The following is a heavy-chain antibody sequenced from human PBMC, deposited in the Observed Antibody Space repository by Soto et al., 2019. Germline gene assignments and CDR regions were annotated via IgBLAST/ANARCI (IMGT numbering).Heavy chain of an antibody. D-gene: IGHD3-10*01. V-gene: IGHV3-33*01. CDR3: ARELLYGSGSRNFHYYGMDV. CDR2: FWFDGSKK. CDR1: GFSFTSYG. Sequence: LRLSCAASGFSFTSYGMHWVRQAPGKGLEWVAVFWFDGSKKYYADSVKGRFSVSRDNAKSTLYLEMNRLRVDDTAVYYCARELLYGSGSRNFHYYGMDVWGQGTPVTVSS. J-gene: IGHJ6*02.